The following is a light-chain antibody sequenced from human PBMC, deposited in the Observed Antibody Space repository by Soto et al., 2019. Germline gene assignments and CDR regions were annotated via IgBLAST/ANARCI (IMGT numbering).Light chain of an antibody. CDR1: QTISSW. J-gene: IGKJ1*01. CDR2: KAS. CDR3: QHYNSYSEA. Sequence: QLNKYPSTLSGSVGDRVTITCRASQTISSWLAWYQQKPGKAPKLLIYKASTLKSGVPSRFSGCGSGAEFTLTISSXQPDDFATYYCQHYNSYSEAFGQGSKVDI. V-gene: IGKV1-5*03.